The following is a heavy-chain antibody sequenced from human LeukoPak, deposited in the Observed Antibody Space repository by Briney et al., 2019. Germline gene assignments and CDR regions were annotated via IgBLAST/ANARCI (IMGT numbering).Heavy chain of an antibody. CDR2: IYYSGST. J-gene: IGHJ4*02. CDR1: GGSISSYY. D-gene: IGHD3-22*01. Sequence: SETLSLTCTVSGGSISSYYWSWIRQPPGKGLEWIGYIYYSGSTNYNPSLKSRVTISVDTSKNQFSLKLSSVTAADTAVYYCARGPNNDSSGYFDYWGQGTLVTVSS. CDR3: ARGPNNDSSGYFDY. V-gene: IGHV4-59*12.